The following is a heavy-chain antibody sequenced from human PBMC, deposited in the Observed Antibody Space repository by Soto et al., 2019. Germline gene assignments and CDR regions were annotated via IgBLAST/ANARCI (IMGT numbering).Heavy chain of an antibody. Sequence: SETLSLTCAVSGYSISTGFNWAWIRQPPGKGLEWIGSIYHSGSTYYNLSLKSRVTISSDASKNQISLKLSSVTAADTALYYCERDWGTGFYQLDSWGQGTLVTVSS. V-gene: IGHV4-38-2*02. CDR2: IYHSGST. CDR3: ERDWGTGFYQLDS. D-gene: IGHD2-2*01. J-gene: IGHJ4*02. CDR1: GYSISTGFN.